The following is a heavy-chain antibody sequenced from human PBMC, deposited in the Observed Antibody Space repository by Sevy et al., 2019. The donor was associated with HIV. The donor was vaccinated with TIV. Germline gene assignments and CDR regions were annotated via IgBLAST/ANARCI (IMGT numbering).Heavy chain of an antibody. Sequence: GGSLRLSCAASGFTFSDYNMNWVRQAPGKGLEWVSSISSISNYIYYADSVKGRFTISRDSAENSLYLQMNSLRAEDTAVYYCARETSSFGEGIYYGMDVWGQGTTVTVSS. CDR1: GFTFSDYN. CDR3: ARETSSFGEGIYYGMDV. D-gene: IGHD3-10*01. V-gene: IGHV3-21*01. CDR2: ISSISNYI. J-gene: IGHJ6*02.